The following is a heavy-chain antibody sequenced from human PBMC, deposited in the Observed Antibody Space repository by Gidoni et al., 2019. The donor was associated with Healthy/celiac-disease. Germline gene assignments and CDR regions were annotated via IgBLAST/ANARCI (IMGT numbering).Heavy chain of an antibody. D-gene: IGHD6-6*01. CDR3: AKTRRIAARPLGFDY. V-gene: IGHV3-23*01. Sequence: EVQLLESGGGLVQPGGSLRLSCAASGFTFSSYAMGWVRQAPGKGVEWVSAISGSGGSTYYADSVKGRFTISRDNSKNTLYLQMNSLRAEDTAVYYCAKTRRIAARPLGFDYWGQGTLVTVSS. J-gene: IGHJ4*02. CDR2: ISGSGGST. CDR1: GFTFSSYA.